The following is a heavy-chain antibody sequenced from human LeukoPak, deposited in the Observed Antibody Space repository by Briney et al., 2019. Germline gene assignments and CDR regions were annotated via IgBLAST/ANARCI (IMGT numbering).Heavy chain of an antibody. Sequence: SETLSLTCAVYGGSFSGYYWSWIRQPPGKGLEWIGEINHSGSTNYNPSLKSRVTISVDTSKNQFSLKLSSVTAADTAVYYCATRKPHLTGPDYWGQGTLVTVSS. CDR3: ATRKPHLTGPDY. D-gene: IGHD3-9*01. CDR1: GGSFSGYY. J-gene: IGHJ4*02. V-gene: IGHV4-34*01. CDR2: INHSGST.